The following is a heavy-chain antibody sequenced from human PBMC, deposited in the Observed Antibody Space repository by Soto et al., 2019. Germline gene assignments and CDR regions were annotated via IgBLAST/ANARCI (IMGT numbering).Heavy chain of an antibody. CDR3: ARHSDYGDFLGWYFDL. CDR2: IYYSGST. J-gene: IGHJ2*01. D-gene: IGHD4-17*01. V-gene: IGHV4-39*01. CDR1: GGSISSSSYY. Sequence: QLQLQESGPGLVKPSETLSLTCTVSGGSISSSSYYWGWIRQPPGKGLEWIGSIYYSGSTYYNPSLKSRVTISVDTSKNQFSLKLSSVTAADTAVYYCARHSDYGDFLGWYFDLWGRGTLVTVSS.